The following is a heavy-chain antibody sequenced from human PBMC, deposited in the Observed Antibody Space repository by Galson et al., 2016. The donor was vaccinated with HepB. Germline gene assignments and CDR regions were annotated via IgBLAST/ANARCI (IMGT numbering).Heavy chain of an antibody. CDR3: AAWHGNDQNYYYYGMDV. V-gene: IGHV1-2*02. J-gene: IGHJ6*02. Sequence: SVKVSCKASGYTFTDYYLHWVRQAPGQGLEYMGWINPNSGGTNYAQKFQGRVIMTWDTSISTAYMELSSLISNDTSVYYCAAWHGNDQNYYYYGMDVWGQGTTVTVSS. CDR1: GYTFTDYY. CDR2: INPNSGGT. D-gene: IGHD5-12*01.